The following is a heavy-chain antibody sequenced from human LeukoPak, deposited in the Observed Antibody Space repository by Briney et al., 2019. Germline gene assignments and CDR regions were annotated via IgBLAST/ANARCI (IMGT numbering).Heavy chain of an antibody. CDR3: ANSGTTGPN. CDR2: INPDGSEK. V-gene: IGHV3-7*01. Sequence: GGSLRLSCAASGFSFSSNWMTWVRQAPGKGLEWVGNINPDGSEKFYVDSVRGRFTISRDNSKNTLYLQMNSLRAEDTAVYYCANSGTTGPNWGQGTLVTVSS. CDR1: GFSFSSNW. J-gene: IGHJ4*02. D-gene: IGHD4-11*01.